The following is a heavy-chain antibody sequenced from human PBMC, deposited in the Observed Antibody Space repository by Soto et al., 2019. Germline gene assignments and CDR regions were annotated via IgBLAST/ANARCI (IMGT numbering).Heavy chain of an antibody. CDR3: ARGGALRPNGHVPLAF. V-gene: IGHV4-30-2*01. CDR1: GASITSGSYS. Sequence: QLQLQESGSGLVNPSQTLSLTCTVSGASITSGSYSWSWIRQAPGKGLEWIGNIHVTGYTAFSPSLKRRVTMSVDTSTNQFALNVNSVTAADTAVYFCARGGALRPNGHVPLAFWGLGTLVTVSS. CDR2: IHVTGYT. J-gene: IGHJ4*02. D-gene: IGHD1-26*01.